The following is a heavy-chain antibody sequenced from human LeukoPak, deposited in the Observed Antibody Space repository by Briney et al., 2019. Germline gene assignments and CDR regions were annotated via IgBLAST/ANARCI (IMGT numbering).Heavy chain of an antibody. D-gene: IGHD4-23*01. CDR3: AKRSDYGGNRNYFDY. CDR2: ISGSGGGT. Sequence: GGSLRLSCAASGFTFSSYGMSWVRQAPGRGLEWVSAISGSGGGTYYADSVKGRFTISRDNSKNTLYLQMNSLRAEDTAVYYCAKRSDYGGNRNYFDYWGQGTPVTVSS. J-gene: IGHJ4*02. V-gene: IGHV3-23*01. CDR1: GFTFSSYG.